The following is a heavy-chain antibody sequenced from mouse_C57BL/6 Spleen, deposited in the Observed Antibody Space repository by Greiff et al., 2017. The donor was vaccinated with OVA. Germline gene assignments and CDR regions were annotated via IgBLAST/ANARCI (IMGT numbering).Heavy chain of an antibody. D-gene: IGHD2-4*01. J-gene: IGHJ3*01. CDR1: GFTFSSYT. CDR2: ISGGGGNT. Sequence: EVQLVESGGGLVKPGGSLKLSCAASGFTFSSYTMSWVRQTPEKRLEWVATISGGGGNTYYPDSVKGRFTISRDNAKNTLYLQMSSLRSEDTALYYCARQGHDYDWFAYWGQGTLVTVSA. CDR3: ARQGHDYDWFAY. V-gene: IGHV5-9*01.